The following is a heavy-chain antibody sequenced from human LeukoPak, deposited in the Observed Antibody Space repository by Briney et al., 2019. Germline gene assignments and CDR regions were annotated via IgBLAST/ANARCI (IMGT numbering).Heavy chain of an antibody. V-gene: IGHV4-38-2*02. D-gene: IGHD2-2*01. CDR2: INHSGST. J-gene: IGHJ4*02. Sequence: SETLSLTCTVSGYSITSGYYWSWIRQPPGKGLEWIGEINHSGSTNYNPSLKSRVTISVDTSKNQFSLKLSSVTAADTAVYYCAKRYCSSTTCYDDRGAFDYWGQGTLVTVSS. CDR3: AKRYCSSTTCYDDRGAFDY. CDR1: GYSITSGYY.